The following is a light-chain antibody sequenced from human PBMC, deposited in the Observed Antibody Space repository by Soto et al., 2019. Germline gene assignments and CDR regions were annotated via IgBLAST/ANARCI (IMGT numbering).Light chain of an antibody. Sequence: EIVLTQSPATLSFSPGERASLSCRASQTVGGNYVAWYQQKPGQTPRLLIYGASSRATDIPDRFSGSGSGTDFTLTITRLEPEDFAVYHCQQYGDSPLTFGGGTKVDIK. CDR3: QQYGDSPLT. V-gene: IGKV3-20*01. J-gene: IGKJ4*01. CDR1: QTVGGNY. CDR2: GAS.